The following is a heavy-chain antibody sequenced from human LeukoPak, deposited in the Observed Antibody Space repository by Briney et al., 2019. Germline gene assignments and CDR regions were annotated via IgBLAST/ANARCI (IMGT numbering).Heavy chain of an antibody. D-gene: IGHD5-18*01. Sequence: SQTLSLTCTVSGGSISSGSYYWSWIRQPAGKGLEWIGRIYTSGSTNYNPSLKRRVTISVDTSKNQFSLKLSSVTAADTAVYYCAGTAMPKGPYCFDYWGQGTLVTVSS. CDR3: AGTAMPKGPYCFDY. V-gene: IGHV4-61*02. J-gene: IGHJ4*02. CDR1: GGSISSGSYY. CDR2: IYTSGST.